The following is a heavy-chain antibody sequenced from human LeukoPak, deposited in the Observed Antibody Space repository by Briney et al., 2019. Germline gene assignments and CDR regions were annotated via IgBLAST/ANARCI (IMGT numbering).Heavy chain of an antibody. Sequence: SETLSLTCTVSGGSISSSSYYWGWIRQPPGKGLEWIGSIYYSGSTYYNPSLKSRVTISVDTSKNHFSLKLSSVTAADTAVYYCANAYGDYRYYFDYWSQGTLVTVSS. D-gene: IGHD4-17*01. CDR2: IYYSGST. V-gene: IGHV4-39*01. CDR1: GGSISSSSYY. J-gene: IGHJ4*02. CDR3: ANAYGDYRYYFDY.